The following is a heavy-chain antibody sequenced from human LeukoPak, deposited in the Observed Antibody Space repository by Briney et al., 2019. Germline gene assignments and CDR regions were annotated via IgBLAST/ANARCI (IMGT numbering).Heavy chain of an antibody. CDR3: AREPRDSSGFLLGLQYFDY. CDR2: INHSGST. CDR1: GGSFSGYY. V-gene: IGHV4-34*01. Sequence: PSETLSLTCAVYGGSFSGYYWSWIRQPPGKGLEWIGEINHSGSTNYNPSLKSRVTISVDTSKNQFSLKLSSVTAADTAVYYCAREPRDSSGFLLGLQYFDYWGQGTLVTVSS. J-gene: IGHJ4*02. D-gene: IGHD3-22*01.